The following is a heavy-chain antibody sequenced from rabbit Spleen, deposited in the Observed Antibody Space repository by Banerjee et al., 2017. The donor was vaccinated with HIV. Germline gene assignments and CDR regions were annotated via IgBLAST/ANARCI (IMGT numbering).Heavy chain of an antibody. Sequence: QSLEEPGGDLVKPGASLTLTCTASGFSFSSSDYMCWVRQAPGKGLEWIACIYTDSGSTYYASWAKGRFTISKTSSTTVTLQMTSLTAADTATYFCARYYIYPAGLWGPGTLVTVS. CDR2: IYTDSGST. J-gene: IGHJ4*01. V-gene: IGHV1S40*01. CDR3: ARYYIYPAGL. CDR1: GFSFSSSDY. D-gene: IGHD6-1*01.